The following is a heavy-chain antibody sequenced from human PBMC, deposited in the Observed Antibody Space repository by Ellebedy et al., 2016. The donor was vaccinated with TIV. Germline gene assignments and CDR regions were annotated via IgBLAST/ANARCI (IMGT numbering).Heavy chain of an antibody. J-gene: IGHJ4*02. V-gene: IGHV3-30*18. CDR3: AKNLHGDPDY. CDR1: GYSFSTYG. CDR2: LAYDGSNK. Sequence: GESLKISCAASGYSFSTYGMHWFRQAPGKGLEWVAILAYDGSNKYYADSVKGRFTISRDNSKNTLYLQMNSLRPEDTAVYYCAKNLHGDPDYWGQGILVTVSS. D-gene: IGHD4-17*01.